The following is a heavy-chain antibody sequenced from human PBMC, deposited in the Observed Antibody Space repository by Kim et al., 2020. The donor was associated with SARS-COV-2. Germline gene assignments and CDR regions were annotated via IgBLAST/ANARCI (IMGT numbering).Heavy chain of an antibody. CDR3: ARKGYSGSSEAFDI. D-gene: IGHD6-6*01. J-gene: IGHJ3*02. CDR1: GFTFSSYA. CDR2: ISYDGSNK. V-gene: IGHV3-30-3*01. Sequence: GGSLRLSCAASGFTFSSYAMHWVRQAPGKGLEWVAVISYDGSNKYYADSVKGRFTISRDNSKNTLYLQMNSLRAEDTAVYYFARKGYSGSSEAFDIWGQG.